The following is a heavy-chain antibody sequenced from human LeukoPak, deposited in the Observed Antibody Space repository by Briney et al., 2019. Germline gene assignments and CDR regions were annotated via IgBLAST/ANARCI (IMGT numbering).Heavy chain of an antibody. CDR1: GYTFTGYY. D-gene: IGHD3-22*01. Sequence: ASVKVSCKASGYTFTGYYMHWVRQAPGQGLEWMGWINPNSGGTNYAQKFQGRVTMTRDTSISTAYMELSRPRSDDTAVYYCARDDSYYYDSSGSEAFDIWGQGTMVTVSS. CDR2: INPNSGGT. CDR3: ARDDSYYYDSSGSEAFDI. V-gene: IGHV1-2*02. J-gene: IGHJ3*02.